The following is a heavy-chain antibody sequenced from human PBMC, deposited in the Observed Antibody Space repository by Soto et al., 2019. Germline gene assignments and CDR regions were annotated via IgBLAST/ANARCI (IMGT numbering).Heavy chain of an antibody. D-gene: IGHD3-3*01. CDR2: IYNEGST. J-gene: IGHJ4*02. Sequence: GGSLRLSCAASGCTYSNYTMHWVRQAPGKGLEWVSVIYNEGSTYYTDSVKGRFTISRDNAKNSLYLQMNSLRAEDTAVYYCARDRLESRWLGLGYWGQGTVVTVPS. CDR3: ARDRLESRWLGLGY. V-gene: IGHV3-53*01. CDR1: GCTYSNYT.